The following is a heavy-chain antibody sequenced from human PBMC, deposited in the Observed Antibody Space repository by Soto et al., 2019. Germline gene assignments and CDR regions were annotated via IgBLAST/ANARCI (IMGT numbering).Heavy chain of an antibody. CDR1: GGSINGYH. J-gene: IGHJ4*02. D-gene: IGHD6-19*01. CDR2: IYFSGST. CDR3: ARQEAVPGTPFDS. V-gene: IGHV4-59*01. Sequence: QVHLQESGPGLVKPSETLSLTCTVSGGSINGYHWNWIRQTPGKGLEWLGYIYFSGSTHYNPSLKTRLTISLDTSKKQFSLKLSSVTAADTAVYYCARQEAVPGTPFDSWGQGTLVSVSS.